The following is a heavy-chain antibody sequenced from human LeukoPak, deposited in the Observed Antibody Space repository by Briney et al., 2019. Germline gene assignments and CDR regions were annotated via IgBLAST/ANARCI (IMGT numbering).Heavy chain of an antibody. J-gene: IGHJ6*02. CDR3: ARALFAGAFYGMDV. Sequence: GGSLRLSCAASGFTFSIYGMHWVRQAPNKGLEWVAIIWNDGSNKYYADSVKGRFTISRDNSKNTLYLQMNSLRAEDTAVYYCARALFAGAFYGMDVWGQGTTVTVSS. CDR2: IWNDGSNK. CDR1: GFTFSIYG. V-gene: IGHV3-33*01. D-gene: IGHD3-10*01.